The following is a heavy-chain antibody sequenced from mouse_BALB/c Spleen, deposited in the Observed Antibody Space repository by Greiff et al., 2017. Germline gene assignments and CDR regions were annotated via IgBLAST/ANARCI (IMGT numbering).Heavy chain of an antibody. D-gene: IGHD1-2*01. CDR1: GFTFSSYW. Sequence: DVQLQESGGGLVQPGGSMKLSCVASGFTFSSYWMSWVRQSPEKGLEWVAEIRLKSDNYATHYAESVKGKFTISRDDSKSRLYLQMNSLRAEDTGIYYCTVYGFFAYWGQGTLVTVSA. J-gene: IGHJ3*01. CDR3: TVYGFFAY. V-gene: IGHV6-3*01. CDR2: IRLKSDNYAT.